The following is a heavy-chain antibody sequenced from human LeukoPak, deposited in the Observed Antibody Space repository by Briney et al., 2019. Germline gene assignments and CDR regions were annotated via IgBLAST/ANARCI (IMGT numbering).Heavy chain of an antibody. D-gene: IGHD3-22*01. CDR2: ISSSSSYI. V-gene: IGHV3-21*04. Sequence: GGSLRLSCAASGFTFSSYSMNWVRQAPGKGLEWVSSISSSSSYIYYADSVKGRFTISRDNAKNSLYLQMNSLRAEDTALYYCAKDSIRYDSSGYYRYFDYWGQGTLVTVSS. CDR3: AKDSIRYDSSGYYRYFDY. CDR1: GFTFSSYS. J-gene: IGHJ4*02.